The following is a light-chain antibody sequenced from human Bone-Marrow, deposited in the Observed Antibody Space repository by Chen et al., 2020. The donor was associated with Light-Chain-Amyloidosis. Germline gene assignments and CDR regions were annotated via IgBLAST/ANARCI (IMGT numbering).Light chain of an antibody. CDR1: SGYIASKY. CDR3: QSYDIAKV. V-gene: IGLV6-57*01. CDR2: EDN. J-gene: IGLJ2*01. Sequence: FVLIQPHSVSESPGKTVTISCTRSSGYIASKYVHWYQQRPGRSPTIVIYEDNQRPTGVPDRFSGSIDRSSNSASLTISGLKTEDEGDYYCQSYDIAKVFGGGTKVTVL.